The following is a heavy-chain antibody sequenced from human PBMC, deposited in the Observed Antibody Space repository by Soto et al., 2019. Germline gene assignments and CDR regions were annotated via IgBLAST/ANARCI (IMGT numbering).Heavy chain of an antibody. J-gene: IGHJ4*02. CDR3: ARYCRGGSCYAGRSSHLVY. CDR1: GDSISSSY. V-gene: IGHV4-59*08. D-gene: IGHD2-15*01. Sequence: ETLSLTCTVSGDSISSSYWNWMRQPPGKGLEWIGYIYYRGSTNYNPSLKSRVTISVDTSKNQFSLELRSVTAADTAVYYCARYCRGGSCYAGRSSHLVYWGQGTLVTVS. CDR2: IYYRGST.